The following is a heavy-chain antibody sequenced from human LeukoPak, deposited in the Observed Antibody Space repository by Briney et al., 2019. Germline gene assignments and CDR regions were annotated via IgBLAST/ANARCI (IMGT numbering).Heavy chain of an antibody. CDR2: MNPNSGNT. CDR1: GYTFTSYD. Sequence: ASVKVSCKASGYTFTSYDINWVRQATGQGLEWMGWMNPNSGNTGYAQKFQGRVTMTRNTSISTAYMELSSLRSEDTAVYYCARVRGGYYDFWSGYPVNYFDYWGQGTLVTVSS. D-gene: IGHD3-3*01. V-gene: IGHV1-8*01. J-gene: IGHJ4*02. CDR3: ARVRGGYYDFWSGYPVNYFDY.